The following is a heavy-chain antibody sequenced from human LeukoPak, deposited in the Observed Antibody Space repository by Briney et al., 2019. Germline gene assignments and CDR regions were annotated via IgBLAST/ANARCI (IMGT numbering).Heavy chain of an antibody. D-gene: IGHD5-18*01. CDR2: INAYNGNT. Sequence: ASVTVSCKASGYTFSNYGNRWVRQAPGQGLEGMGWINAYNGNTNYPQKFQGRVTMSTDTSTNTGHMELRSVRSDDAAVYFCARDQGTYTTMVDYWGQGTLVTVSS. CDR3: ARDQGTYTTMVDY. V-gene: IGHV1-18*04. CDR1: GYTFSNYG. J-gene: IGHJ4*02.